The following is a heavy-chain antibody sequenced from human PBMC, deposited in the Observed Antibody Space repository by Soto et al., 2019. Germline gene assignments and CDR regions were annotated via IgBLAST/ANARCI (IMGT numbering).Heavy chain of an antibody. CDR2: INPNSGGT. D-gene: IGHD6-19*01. CDR3: ARDGGIAVAATIPDD. Sequence: ASVKVSCKASGYTFTGYYMHWVRQAPGQGLEWMGWINPNSGGTNYAQKFQGRVTMTRDTSISTAYMELSRLRSDDTAVYYCARDGGIAVAATIPDDWGQGTLVTVSS. V-gene: IGHV1-2*02. CDR1: GYTFTGYY. J-gene: IGHJ4*02.